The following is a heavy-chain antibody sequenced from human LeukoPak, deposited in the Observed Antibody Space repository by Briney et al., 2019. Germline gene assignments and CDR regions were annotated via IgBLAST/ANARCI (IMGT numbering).Heavy chain of an antibody. CDR3: ARPDYGGNSGEYYYYGMDV. J-gene: IGHJ6*02. D-gene: IGHD4-23*01. V-gene: IGHV3-48*01. CDR2: ISGTSSLI. CDR1: GFTFSTYS. Sequence: GGSLRLSCAASGFTFSTYSMNWVRQAPGKGLEWVSYISGTSSLIYYADSVKGRFTISRDNAKNSLFLQMNSLRAEDTAVYYCARPDYGGNSGEYYYYGMDVWGQGTTVTVSS.